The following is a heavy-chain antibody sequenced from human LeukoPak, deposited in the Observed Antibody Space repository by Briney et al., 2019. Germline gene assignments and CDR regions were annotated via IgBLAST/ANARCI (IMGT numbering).Heavy chain of an antibody. Sequence: SETLSLTCAVYGGSFSGYYWSWIRQPPGKGLEWIGSIYHSGSTLYNPSLKSRVTISVDTSKNKFSLKLSSVTAADTAMYYCARDQPYMDVWGEGTTVTVSS. J-gene: IGHJ6*03. V-gene: IGHV4-34*01. CDR3: ARDQPYMDV. CDR1: GGSFSGYY. CDR2: IYHSGST.